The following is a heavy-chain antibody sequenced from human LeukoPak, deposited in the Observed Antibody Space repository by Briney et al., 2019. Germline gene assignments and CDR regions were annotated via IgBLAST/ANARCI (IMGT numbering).Heavy chain of an antibody. J-gene: IGHJ3*02. CDR2: INGDGSSTNADGSST. CDR3: ARATTTMARAFDI. Sequence: GGSLRLSCAASGFTFSNYWMHWVRQVPGKGLVWVSRINGDGSSTNADGSSTNYADSVKGRFTISRDNAKNTLYLQMNSLRAEDTAVYYCARATTTMARAFDIWGQGTMVTVSS. CDR1: GFTFSNYW. V-gene: IGHV3-74*01. D-gene: IGHD5-18*01.